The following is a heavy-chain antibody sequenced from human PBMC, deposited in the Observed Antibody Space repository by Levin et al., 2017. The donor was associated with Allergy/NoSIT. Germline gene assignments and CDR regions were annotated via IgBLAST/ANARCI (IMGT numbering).Heavy chain of an antibody. CDR3: TRDLAARHWFDP. CDR1: GFTFGDYA. Sequence: GESLKISCSASGFTFGDYAMSWFRQAPGKGLEWVAFLRSNRHGGTSEYAASVRGRFIISRDDSKSIAYLQMNSLKIEDTAVYYCTRDLAARHWFDPWGQGTLVTVSS. J-gene: IGHJ5*02. CDR2: LRSNRHGGTS. V-gene: IGHV3-49*03. D-gene: IGHD6-6*01.